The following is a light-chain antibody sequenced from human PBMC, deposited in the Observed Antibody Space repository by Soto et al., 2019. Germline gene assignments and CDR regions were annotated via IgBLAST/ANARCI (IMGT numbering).Light chain of an antibody. V-gene: IGKV1-8*01. CDR3: QQYYGYPLT. CDR2: AAS. J-gene: IGKJ4*01. Sequence: AIRMTQSPSSFSASIGDRVNITFRASQGISSYLAWYQQKPGKAPKLLISAASTLQSGVPSRFSGSGSGTDFTLTISRLQSEDFATYYCQQYYGYPLTFGGGTKVEIK. CDR1: QGISSY.